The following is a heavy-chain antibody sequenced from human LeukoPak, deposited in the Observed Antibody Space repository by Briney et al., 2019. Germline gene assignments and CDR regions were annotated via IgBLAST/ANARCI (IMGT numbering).Heavy chain of an antibody. V-gene: IGHV4-4*07. J-gene: IGHJ5*02. D-gene: IGHD3-3*01. CDR1: GGSISSYY. Sequence: SETLSLTCTVSGGSISSYYWSWIRQPAGKGLEWIGRIYTSGSTNYNPSLKSRVTMSVDTSKNQFSLKLSSVTAADTAVYYCARSYYDFWSGLREINWFDPWGQGTLVTVSS. CDR3: ARSYYDFWSGLREINWFDP. CDR2: IYTSGST.